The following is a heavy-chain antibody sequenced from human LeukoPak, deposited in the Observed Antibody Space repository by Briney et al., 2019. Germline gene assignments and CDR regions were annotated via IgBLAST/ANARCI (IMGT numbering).Heavy chain of an antibody. J-gene: IGHJ1*01. CDR1: GGSISSGGYY. CDR3: ARVVVPAATAEYFQH. D-gene: IGHD2-2*01. V-gene: IGHV4-31*03. CDR2: IYYSGST. Sequence: PSQTLSLTCTVSGGSISSGGYYWSWIRQHPGKGLEWIGYIYYSGSTYYNPSLKSRVTLSVDTSKNQFSLKLSSVTAADTAVYYCARVVVPAATAEYFQHWGQGTLVTVSS.